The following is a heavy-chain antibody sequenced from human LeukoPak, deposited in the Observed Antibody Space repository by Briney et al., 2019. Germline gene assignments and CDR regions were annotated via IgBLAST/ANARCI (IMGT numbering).Heavy chain of an antibody. CDR3: VRGMPSDAFDI. D-gene: IGHD2-2*01. Sequence: ASVKVSCKASGYTFTGYYMHWVRQAPGQGLEWMGWMNPNSGNTGYAQKFQGRVTMTRNTSISTAYMELSSLRSEDTAVYYCVRGMPSDAFDIWGQGTMVTVSS. V-gene: IGHV1-8*02. CDR2: MNPNSGNT. CDR1: GYTFTGYY. J-gene: IGHJ3*02.